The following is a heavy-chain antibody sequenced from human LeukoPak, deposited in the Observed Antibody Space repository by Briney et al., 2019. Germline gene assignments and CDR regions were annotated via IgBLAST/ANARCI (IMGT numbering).Heavy chain of an antibody. V-gene: IGHV3-66*02. Sequence: GGSLRLSCAASGFTVSSNYMSWVRQAPGKGLEWVSVIYSGGSTYYADSVKGRLTISRDNSKNTLYLQMNSLRAEDTAVYYCARDRPGYSSGWYSFDYWGQGTLVTVSS. CDR3: ARDRPGYSSGWYSFDY. CDR2: IYSGGST. J-gene: IGHJ4*02. CDR1: GFTVSSNY. D-gene: IGHD6-19*01.